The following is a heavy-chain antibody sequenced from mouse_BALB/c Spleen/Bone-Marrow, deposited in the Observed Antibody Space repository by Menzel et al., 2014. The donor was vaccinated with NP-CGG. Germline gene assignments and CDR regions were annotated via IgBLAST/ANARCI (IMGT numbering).Heavy chain of an antibody. CDR3: AREKGKDAMDY. CDR2: INPGSGGT. CDR1: GYAFTNYL. J-gene: IGHJ4*01. D-gene: IGHD2-1*01. Sequence: VQLQQSGAELVRPGTSVKVSCKASGYAFTNYLIEWVKQRPGQGLEWIGVINPGSGGTIYNEKFKGKATLTADKSSSTAYMQLSSLTSDDSAVYFCAREKGKDAMDYWGQGTSVTVSS. V-gene: IGHV1-54*01.